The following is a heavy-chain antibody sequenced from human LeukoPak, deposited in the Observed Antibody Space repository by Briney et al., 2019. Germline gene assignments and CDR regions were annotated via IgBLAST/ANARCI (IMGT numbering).Heavy chain of an antibody. CDR3: ARSDYHNSGSHTVFDAFDI. CDR2: IDDSGNT. J-gene: IGHJ3*02. D-gene: IGHD3-10*01. Sequence: PSETLSLTCTVSGGSISRYYWSWIRRPPGKGLEWIGYIDDSGNTNYNPSLKSQVTISVDKSKNQFSLKLSFVTAAGTAMYYCARSDYHNSGSHTVFDAFDIWGQGTRVTASS. CDR1: GGSISRYY. V-gene: IGHV4-59*01.